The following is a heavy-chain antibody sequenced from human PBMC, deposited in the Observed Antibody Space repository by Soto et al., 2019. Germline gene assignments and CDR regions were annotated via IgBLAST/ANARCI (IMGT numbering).Heavy chain of an antibody. V-gene: IGHV4-59*08. J-gene: IGHJ3*02. CDR2: IYYSGST. D-gene: IGHD3-9*01. Sequence: QVQLQESGPGLVKPSETLSLTCTVSGGSISSYYWSWIRQPPGKGLEWIGYIYYSGSTNYNPSLKSRVTISVDTSKNQFSLKLSSVTAADTAVYYCASTPTPNYDILTGSYSSAAFDIWGQGTMVTVSS. CDR1: GGSISSYY. CDR3: ASTPTPNYDILTGSYSSAAFDI.